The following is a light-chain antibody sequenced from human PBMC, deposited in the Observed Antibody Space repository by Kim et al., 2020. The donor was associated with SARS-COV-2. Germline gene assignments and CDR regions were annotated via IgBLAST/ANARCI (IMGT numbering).Light chain of an antibody. CDR3: QQFNSSPPIT. CDR1: QSVSSN. V-gene: IGKV3-15*01. J-gene: IGKJ5*01. Sequence: EIVMTQSPATLSVSPGERATLSCRASQSVSSNLAWYQQKPGQAPRLLLYGASTRATGVPARFSGSGSGTEFTLTISSLQSEDSAVYYCQQFNSSPPITFGQGTRLEIK. CDR2: GAS.